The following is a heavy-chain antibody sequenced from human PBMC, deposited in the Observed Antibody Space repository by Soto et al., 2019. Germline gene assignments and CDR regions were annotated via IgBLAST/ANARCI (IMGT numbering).Heavy chain of an antibody. D-gene: IGHD3-22*01. CDR1: GGSISSGDYY. V-gene: IGHV4-30-4*02. CDR3: ASDGTYDSSGYVVDY. J-gene: IGHJ4*02. CDR2: IYYSGST. Sequence: SETLSLTCTVSGGSISSGDYYWSWIRQPPGNGLEWIGCIYYSGSTYYNPSLKSRVTISVDTSKNQFSLKLSSVTEADTAVYYCASDGTYDSSGYVVDYWGQGTLVTVST.